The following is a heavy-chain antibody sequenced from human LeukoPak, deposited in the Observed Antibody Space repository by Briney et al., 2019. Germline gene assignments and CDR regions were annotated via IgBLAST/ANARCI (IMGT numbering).Heavy chain of an antibody. CDR2: INHSGST. CDR1: GGSFSGYY. J-gene: IGHJ4*02. CDR3: ARAKTGYYIRRNYFDY. V-gene: IGHV4-34*01. Sequence: SETLSLTCAVYGGSFSGYYWSWIRQPPGKGLEWIGEINHSGSTNYNPSLKSRVTISVDTSKNQFFLKLSSVTAADTAVYYCARAKTGYYIRRNYFDYWGQGTLVTVSS. D-gene: IGHD3-9*01.